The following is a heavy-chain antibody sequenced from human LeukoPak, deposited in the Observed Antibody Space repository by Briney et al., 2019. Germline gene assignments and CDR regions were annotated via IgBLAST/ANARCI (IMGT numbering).Heavy chain of an antibody. Sequence: ASLKVSCKTSGYTVISYGISWLRQAPGQGIEWMGWISANKGDTEYAQKFQGRLTVTRDTSTSTAYMELKRLKSDDTAVYYCARADIIVVAGATPVGSAFEYWGQGTLITVS. CDR1: GYTVISYG. V-gene: IGHV1-18*01. CDR3: ARADIIVVAGATPVGSAFEY. CDR2: ISANKGDT. D-gene: IGHD2-15*01. J-gene: IGHJ4*02.